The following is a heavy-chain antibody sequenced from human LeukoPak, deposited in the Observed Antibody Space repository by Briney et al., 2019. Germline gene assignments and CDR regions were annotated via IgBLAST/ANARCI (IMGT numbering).Heavy chain of an antibody. CDR3: ASARAYGDHFDY. D-gene: IGHD4-17*01. CDR1: GHTFIGYY. Sequence: ASVKVSCKASGHTFIGYYMHWMRQAPGQGLEWMGWTNPNSGDTNYAQKFQGRVTMTRDTSISTAYMELSRLRSDDTAVYYCASARAYGDHFDYWGRGTLVTVSS. J-gene: IGHJ4*02. V-gene: IGHV1-2*02. CDR2: TNPNSGDT.